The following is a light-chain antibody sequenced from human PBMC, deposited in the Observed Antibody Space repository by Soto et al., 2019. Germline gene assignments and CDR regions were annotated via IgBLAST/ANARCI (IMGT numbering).Light chain of an antibody. CDR3: SSYTSSSTLLYV. J-gene: IGLJ1*01. CDR2: DVS. CDR1: SSDVGGYNY. Sequence: QSALTQPASVSGSPGQSITISCTGTSSDVGGYNYFSWYQQHPGKAPKLMIYDVSNRPSGVSNRFSGSKSGNTASLTISGIQAEDEADYYCSSYTSSSTLLYVFGTGTKVTVL. V-gene: IGLV2-14*01.